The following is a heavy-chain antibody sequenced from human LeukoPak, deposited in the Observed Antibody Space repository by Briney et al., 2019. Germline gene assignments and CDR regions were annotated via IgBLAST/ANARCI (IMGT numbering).Heavy chain of an antibody. CDR2: IHEDGSDK. J-gene: IGHJ3*02. Sequence: GGSLRLSCVVSGFTFSSYWINWVRQAPGKGLEWVANIHEDGSDKYYVDSVKGRFTIYRDNAKNSLYLQMNSLRADDTAVYYCARTLRLGTPRAFDIWGRGTLVTVSS. D-gene: IGHD1-14*01. CDR3: ARTLRLGTPRAFDI. V-gene: IGHV3-7*05. CDR1: GFTFSSYW.